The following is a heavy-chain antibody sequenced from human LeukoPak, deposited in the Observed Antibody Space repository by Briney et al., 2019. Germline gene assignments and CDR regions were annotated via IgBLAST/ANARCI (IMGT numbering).Heavy chain of an antibody. J-gene: IGHJ4*02. CDR3: ARGPGRVGGDN. Sequence: SETLSLTCTVSGGSISSSYWSWMRQPPGKGLEWIGYLYYTGSTNYNPSLKSRVTISVDRSKNQFPLKLSSVTAADTAIYYCARGPGRVGGDNWGQGTLVTVSS. D-gene: IGHD3-16*01. V-gene: IGHV4-59*01. CDR1: GGSISSSY. CDR2: LYYTGST.